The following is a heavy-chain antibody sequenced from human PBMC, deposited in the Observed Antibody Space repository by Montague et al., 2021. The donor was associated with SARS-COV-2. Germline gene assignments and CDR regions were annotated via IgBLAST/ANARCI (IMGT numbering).Heavy chain of an antibody. CDR2: ISWNSGSI. Sequence: SLRLSCAASGFTFGDYAMHWVRQAPGKGLEWVSGISWNSGSIGYSDSVNGRFTISRDNAKNSLYLQMNSLRAEDTALYYCAKTREPQDSSSWYGLRWNYFDYWGQGTLVTVSS. D-gene: IGHD6-13*01. J-gene: IGHJ4*02. CDR3: AKTREPQDSSSWYGLRWNYFDY. V-gene: IGHV3-9*01. CDR1: GFTFGDYA.